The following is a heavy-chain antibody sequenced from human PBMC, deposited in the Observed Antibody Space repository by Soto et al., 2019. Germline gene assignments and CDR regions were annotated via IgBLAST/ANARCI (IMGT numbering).Heavy chain of an antibody. CDR3: ARWVEVSLDYFDS. Sequence: TSVTLPLTWTVSGGSISSFYWSWIRQHPGKGLEWIGHIYHSGSTYYNPSLKSRVGILVDTSKNQFSLNLNSVTAADTAVYYCARWVEVSLDYFDSWGQGTPVTVSS. J-gene: IGHJ4*02. CDR1: GGSISSFY. D-gene: IGHD1-20*01. V-gene: IGHV4-59*06. CDR2: IYHSGST.